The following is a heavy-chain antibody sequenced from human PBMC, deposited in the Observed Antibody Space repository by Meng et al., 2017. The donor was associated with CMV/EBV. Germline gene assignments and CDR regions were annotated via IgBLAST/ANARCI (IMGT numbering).Heavy chain of an antibody. CDR1: GGTFSSYA. J-gene: IGHJ6*02. Sequence: SVKVSCKASGGTFSSYAISWVRQATGQGLEWMGGIIPIFGTANYAQKFQGRVTITTDESTSTAYMELGSLRSEDTAVYYCAAENKVEYCSSTSCYTKRDVDVWGQGTTVTFSS. CDR3: AAENKVEYCSSTSCYTKRDVDV. V-gene: IGHV1-69*05. CDR2: IIPIFGTA. D-gene: IGHD2-2*02.